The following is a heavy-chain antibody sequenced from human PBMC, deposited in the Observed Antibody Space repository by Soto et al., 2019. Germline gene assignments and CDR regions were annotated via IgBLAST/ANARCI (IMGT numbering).Heavy chain of an antibody. CDR3: AHNLVAGTSWFDP. J-gene: IGHJ5*02. V-gene: IGHV2-5*02. Sequence: QITLKESGPTLVKPTQTLTLTCTFSGFSLSTSGVGVVWIRQPPGKALEWLGIISWDDDNRYSPSLKSRLTITKDTSNKQVVLTMNNMDPVDTGTYYCAHNLVAGTSWFDPRGQGTLVTVSS. CDR2: ISWDDDN. D-gene: IGHD6-19*01. CDR1: GFSLSTSGVG.